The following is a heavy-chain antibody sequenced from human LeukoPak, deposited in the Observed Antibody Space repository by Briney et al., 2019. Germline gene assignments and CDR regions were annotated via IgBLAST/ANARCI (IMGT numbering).Heavy chain of an antibody. CDR3: ARDGGSYYEYYYDY. CDR2: IYTSGST. V-gene: IGHV4-4*07. Sequence: PSETLTLTCTVSGGSISSYYGSWLRQPAGKGLEWIGRIYTSGSTNYNPSLKSRVTMSVDTSRNQFSLTLSSVTAADTAVYYCARDGGSYYEYYYDYWGQGTLVTVSS. J-gene: IGHJ4*02. D-gene: IGHD1-26*01. CDR1: GGSISSYY.